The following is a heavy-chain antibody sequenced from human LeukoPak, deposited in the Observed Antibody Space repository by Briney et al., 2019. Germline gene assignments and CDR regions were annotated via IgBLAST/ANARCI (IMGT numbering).Heavy chain of an antibody. V-gene: IGHV1-46*01. CDR3: ARGLRDYVWGSYSDY. Sequence: ASVKVSCKASGYTFTSYYMHWVRQAPGQGLEWMGIINPSGGSTSYAQKFQGRVAMTRDMSTSTVYMELRSLRSDDTAVYYCARGLRDYVWGSYSDYWGQGTLVTVSS. J-gene: IGHJ4*02. CDR2: INPSGGST. D-gene: IGHD3-16*01. CDR1: GYTFTSYY.